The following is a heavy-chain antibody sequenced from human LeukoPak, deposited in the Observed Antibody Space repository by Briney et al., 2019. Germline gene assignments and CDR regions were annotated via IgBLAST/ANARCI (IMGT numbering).Heavy chain of an antibody. Sequence: PSQTLSLTCTVSGGSISSGDYYWSWIRQPPGKGLEGIGYIYYSGSTYYNPSLKSRVTISVDTSKNQFSLKLSSVTAAGTAVYYCARKIDPGPYYFDYWGQGTLVTVSS. CDR1: GGSISSGDYY. V-gene: IGHV4-30-4*08. CDR2: IYYSGST. CDR3: ARKIDPGPYYFDY. J-gene: IGHJ4*02.